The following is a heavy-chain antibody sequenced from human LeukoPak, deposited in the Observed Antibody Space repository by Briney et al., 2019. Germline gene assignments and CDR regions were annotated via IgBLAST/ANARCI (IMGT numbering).Heavy chain of an antibody. D-gene: IGHD2-2*03. J-gene: IGHJ4*02. CDR3: ASGLELDY. V-gene: IGHV3-53*01. CDR1: EFSVGSNY. CDR2: IYSGGST. Sequence: GGSLRLSCAASEFSVGSNYMSWVRQAPGKGLEWVSVIYSGGSTYYADSVKGRFTISRDSSKNTLYLQMNSLRAEDTAVYYCASGLELDYWGQGTLVTVSS.